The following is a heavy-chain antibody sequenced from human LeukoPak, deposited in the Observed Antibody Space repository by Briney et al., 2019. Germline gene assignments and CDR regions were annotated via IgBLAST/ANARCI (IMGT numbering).Heavy chain of an antibody. CDR3: ARQTSMEAPVSPIAAAGVPDY. V-gene: IGHV4-30-4*01. J-gene: IGHJ4*02. D-gene: IGHD6-13*01. Sequence: SETLSLTCTVSGGSISSGDYYWSWIRQPPGKGLEWIGYIYYSGSTYYNPSLKSRVTISVDTSKNQFSLKLSSVTAADTAVYYCARQTSMEAPVSPIAAAGVPDYWGQGTLVTVSS. CDR2: IYYSGST. CDR1: GGSISSGDYY.